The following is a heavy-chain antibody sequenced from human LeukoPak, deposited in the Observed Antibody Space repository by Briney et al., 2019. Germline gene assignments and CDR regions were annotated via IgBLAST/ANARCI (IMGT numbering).Heavy chain of an antibody. V-gene: IGHV4-38-2*02. CDR2: VYHSGST. CDR3: ARNQYYYDSSGDY. J-gene: IGHJ4*02. D-gene: IGHD3-22*01. Sequence: PSETLSLTCTVSGSSISSGYYWGWIRPPPGKGLEWIGTVYHSGSTYYNPSLKSRVTISVDTSKNQFSLKLSSVTAADTAVYYCARNQYYYDSSGDYWGQGTLVTVSS. CDR1: GSSISSGYY.